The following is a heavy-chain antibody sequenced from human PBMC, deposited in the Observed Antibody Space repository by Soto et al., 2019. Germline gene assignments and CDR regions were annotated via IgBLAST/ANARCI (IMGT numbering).Heavy chain of an antibody. CDR3: AISLQRFGELAFDY. V-gene: IGHV4-4*07. J-gene: IGHJ4*02. CDR2: IYTSGST. CDR1: GGSISSYY. Sequence: PSETLSLTCTVSGGSISSYYWSWIRQPAGKGLEWIGRIYTSGSTNYNPSLKSRVTMSVDTSKNQFSLKLSSVTAADTAVYYCAISLQRFGELAFDYWGQGTLVTVSS. D-gene: IGHD3-10*01.